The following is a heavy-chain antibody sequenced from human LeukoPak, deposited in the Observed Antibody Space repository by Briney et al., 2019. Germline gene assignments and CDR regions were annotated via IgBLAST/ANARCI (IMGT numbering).Heavy chain of an antibody. V-gene: IGHV1-18*01. CDR1: GYTFTSYN. CDR2: ISSYNGKT. D-gene: IGHD6-13*01. CDR3: AGQLVPYYFDY. J-gene: IGHJ4*02. Sequence: ASVKVSCKASGYTFTSYNINWVRQAPGQGLEWMGWISSYNGKTNYAQKLQGRVTMTTDTSTSTAYMELRSLRSDDTAVYYCAGQLVPYYFDYWGQGTLVTVSS.